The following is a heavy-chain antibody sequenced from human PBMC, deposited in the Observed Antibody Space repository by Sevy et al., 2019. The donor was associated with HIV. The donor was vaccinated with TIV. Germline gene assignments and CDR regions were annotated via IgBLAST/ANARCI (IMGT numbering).Heavy chain of an antibody. Sequence: GGSLRLSCAASGFTFSTYGMHWVRQAPGKGLEWVAVIWSDGSVEKYADSMKGRFTISRDNSKSTLYLQMNSLRAEDTAVYYCARDRYSSSLDAFDIWGQGTMVTVSS. V-gene: IGHV3-33*01. CDR3: ARDRYSSSLDAFDI. J-gene: IGHJ3*02. CDR1: GFTFSTYG. CDR2: IWSDGSVE. D-gene: IGHD6-13*01.